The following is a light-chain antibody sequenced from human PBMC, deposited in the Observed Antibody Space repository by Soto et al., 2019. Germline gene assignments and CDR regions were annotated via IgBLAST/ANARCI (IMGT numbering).Light chain of an antibody. V-gene: IGKV1-39*01. CDR3: LQSFSTPRT. CDR2: STS. Sequence: IPMTPSASPLSGSLGDRVTILCRASQAIANFLNWYQQKPGKAPKLLVYSTSTLQRGVPSRFSGSGSGIDFTLTISSLQPEDFASYYCLQSFSTPRTFGQGTKVDIK. CDR1: QAIANF. J-gene: IGKJ1*01.